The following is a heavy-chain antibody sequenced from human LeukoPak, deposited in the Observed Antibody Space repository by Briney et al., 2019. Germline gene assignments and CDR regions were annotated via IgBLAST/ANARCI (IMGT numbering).Heavy chain of an antibody. CDR2: IHYSGST. V-gene: IGHV4-59*08. CDR1: GGSISTYY. CDR3: ARRRVETLAIGESNWFDP. Sequence: ESSETLSLICTVSGGSISTYYWNWIRQPPGKGLEWIGRIHYSGSTKYNPSLESRVTISLDTSKNQFSLYLNSVTAADTAVYFCARRRVETLAIGESNWFDPWGQGSQVTVSS. D-gene: IGHD5-24*01. J-gene: IGHJ5*02.